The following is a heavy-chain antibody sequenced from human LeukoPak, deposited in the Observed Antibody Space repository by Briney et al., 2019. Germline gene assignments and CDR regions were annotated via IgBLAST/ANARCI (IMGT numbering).Heavy chain of an antibody. D-gene: IGHD3-3*01. V-gene: IGHV3-30*02. CDR1: GFTFSSYG. CDR3: AKDVTIFGVVITSFDY. Sequence: PGGSLRLSCAASGFTFSSYGMHWVRQAPGKGLEWVAFIRYDGSNKYYADSVKGRFTISRDNSKNTLYLQMNSLRAEDTAVYYCAKDVTIFGVVITSFDYWGQGTLVTVSS. CDR2: IRYDGSNK. J-gene: IGHJ4*02.